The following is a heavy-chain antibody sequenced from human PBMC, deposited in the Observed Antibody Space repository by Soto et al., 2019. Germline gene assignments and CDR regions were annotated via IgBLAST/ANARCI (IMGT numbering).Heavy chain of an antibody. CDR2: ISSNGGST. D-gene: IGHD4-17*01. CDR3: ARLHQYGDYAPYYYGMDV. V-gene: IGHV3-64*01. CDR1: GFTFSNYA. Sequence: EVQLVESGGGLVQPGGSLRLSCAASGFTFSNYAMHWVRQAPGKGLEYVSAISSNGGSTYYANSVKGKFTISRDNSKNTLYLQMGSLRAEDMAVYYCARLHQYGDYAPYYYGMDVWGQGTTVTVSS. J-gene: IGHJ6*02.